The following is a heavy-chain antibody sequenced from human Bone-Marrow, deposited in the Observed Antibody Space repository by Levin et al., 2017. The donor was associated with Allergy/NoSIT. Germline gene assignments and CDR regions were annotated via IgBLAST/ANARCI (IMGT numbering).Heavy chain of an antibody. CDR1: GFTFSDYY. Sequence: GGSLRLSCAASGFTFSDYYMSWIRQAPGKGLEWLSDMSSSGSTINYADSVKGRFTISRDNAKNSLYLQMNSLRAEDTAVYYCARVFEYSGYDFWGQGTLVTVSS. CDR2: MSSSGSTI. V-gene: IGHV3-11*01. CDR3: ARVFEYSGYDF. D-gene: IGHD5-12*01. J-gene: IGHJ4*02.